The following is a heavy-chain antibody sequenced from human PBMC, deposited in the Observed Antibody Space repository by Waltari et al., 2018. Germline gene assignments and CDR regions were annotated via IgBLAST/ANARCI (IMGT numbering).Heavy chain of an antibody. CDR1: GCTFTSSW. Sequence: EVQLVQSGAEVKKPGESLKISCEGSGCTFTSSWLGWVRQMPGKGLEWMGVIYPGDSNTRYSPSFQGQVTISADKSISTAYLQWSSLKASDTAMYFCARQPLHSYGTRHFDYWGQGTLVTVSS. V-gene: IGHV5-51*01. CDR2: IYPGDSNT. CDR3: ARQPLHSYGTRHFDY. D-gene: IGHD5-18*01. J-gene: IGHJ4*02.